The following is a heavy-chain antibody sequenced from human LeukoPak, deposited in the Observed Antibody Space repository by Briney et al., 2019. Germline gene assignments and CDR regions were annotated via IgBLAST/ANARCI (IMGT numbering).Heavy chain of an antibody. V-gene: IGHV3-53*01. J-gene: IGHJ4*02. CDR1: GFTVSSSY. D-gene: IGHD5-12*01. CDR2: IYSGGDT. Sequence: GGSLRLSCAASGFTVSSSYMSWVRQAPGKGLEWVSVIYSGGDTYYAESVKGRFTISRDNSKNTLYLQMNSLRAEGTAVYYCARDARGGYVLDSWGQGTLVTVSS. CDR3: ARDARGGYVLDS.